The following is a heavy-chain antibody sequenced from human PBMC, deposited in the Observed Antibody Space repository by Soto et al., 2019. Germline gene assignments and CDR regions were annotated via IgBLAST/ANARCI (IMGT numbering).Heavy chain of an antibody. Sequence: EVQLLESGGGLVQPGGSLRLSCAASGFTFSSYAMSWVRQAPGKGLEWVSAISGSGGSTYYADSVKGRFTISRDNAKNTQNLQLNSLGDEDAAVYGYAKSHDIVGGRSAVPPVWFGPLGQGSLVTVSS. CDR2: ISGSGGST. V-gene: IGHV3-23*01. D-gene: IGHD2-2*01. J-gene: IGHJ5*02. CDR3: AKSHDIVGGRSAVPPVWFGP. CDR1: GFTFSSYA.